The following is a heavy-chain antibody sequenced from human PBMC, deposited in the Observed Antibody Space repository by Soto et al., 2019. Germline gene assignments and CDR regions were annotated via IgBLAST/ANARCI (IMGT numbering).Heavy chain of an antibody. Sequence: QVQVAQSGAEVKKPGASVKVSCKASGYTFTNFYIHWVRQAPGQGLEGMGIINPSGGSTAYAQKFLGSVTMTRDTSTSTVYMELSSLRSEDTAVYYCARADYYGSSGYHLDYWGQGTLVTVSS. CDR2: INPSGGST. J-gene: IGHJ4*02. CDR3: ARADYYGSSGYHLDY. V-gene: IGHV1-46*01. CDR1: GYTFTNFY. D-gene: IGHD3-22*01.